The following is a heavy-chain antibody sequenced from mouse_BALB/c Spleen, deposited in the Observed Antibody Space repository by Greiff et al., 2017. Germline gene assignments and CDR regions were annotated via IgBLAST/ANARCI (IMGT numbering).Heavy chain of an antibody. V-gene: IGHV1-7*01. CDR2: INPSTGYT. CDR3: ASTWAAWFAY. Sequence: QVQLQQSGAELAKPGASVKMSCKASGYTFTSYWMHWVKQRPGQGLEWIGYINPSTGYTEYNQKFKDKATLTADKSSSTAYMQLSSLTSEDSAVYYCASTWAAWFAYWGQGTLVTVSA. D-gene: IGHD4-1*01. CDR1: GYTFTSYW. J-gene: IGHJ3*01.